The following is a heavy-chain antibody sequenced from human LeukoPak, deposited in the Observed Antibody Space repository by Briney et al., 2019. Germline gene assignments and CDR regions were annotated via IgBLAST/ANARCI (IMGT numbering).Heavy chain of an antibody. V-gene: IGHV3-23*01. CDR3: AKDPDSLGIGGPFDY. CDR1: GFTFSSYG. Sequence: GGSLRLSCAASGFTFSSYGMHWVRQAPGKGLEWVSAISGSGGSTYYADSVKGRFTISRDNSKNTLYLQMNSLRAEDTAVYYCAKDPDSLGIGGPFDYWGQGTLVTVSS. CDR2: ISGSGGST. D-gene: IGHD7-27*01. J-gene: IGHJ4*02.